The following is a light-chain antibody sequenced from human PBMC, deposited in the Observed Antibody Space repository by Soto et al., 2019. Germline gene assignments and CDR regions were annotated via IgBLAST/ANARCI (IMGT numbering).Light chain of an antibody. Sequence: QSVLTQPPSVSGAPGQRVTISCTGSSSNIGTGYDVYWYQQLPGTAPKLLIYGNTNRPSGVPDRVSGSKSGTSASLAITGLQAEDEADYYCQSYDSSLSGYVFGTGTKLTVL. CDR3: QSYDSSLSGYV. CDR1: SSNIGTGYD. CDR2: GNT. V-gene: IGLV1-40*01. J-gene: IGLJ1*01.